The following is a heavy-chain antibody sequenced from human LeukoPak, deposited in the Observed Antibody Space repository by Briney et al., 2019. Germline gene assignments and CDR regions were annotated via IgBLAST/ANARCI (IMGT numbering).Heavy chain of an antibody. Sequence: SETLSLTCTVSGGSISSYYWSWIRQPPGKGLEWIGSIYYSGSTYYNPSLKSRVTISVDTSKNQFSLKLSSVTAADTVVYYCARHYDDGYNFFRAAVYYWGQGTLVTVSS. D-gene: IGHD5-24*01. CDR3: ARHYDDGYNFFRAAVYY. CDR1: GGSISSYY. J-gene: IGHJ4*02. CDR2: IYYSGST. V-gene: IGHV4-59*05.